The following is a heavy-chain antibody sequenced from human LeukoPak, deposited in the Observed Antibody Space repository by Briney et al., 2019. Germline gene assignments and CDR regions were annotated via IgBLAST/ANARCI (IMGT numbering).Heavy chain of an antibody. V-gene: IGHV1-8*01. D-gene: IGHD3-3*01. CDR3: ARTGVGYDFWSGYLNYYYYCMDV. J-gene: IGHJ6*03. CDR1: GYTFTSYD. Sequence: ASVKVSCKASGYTFTSYDINWVRQATGQGLEWMGWMNPNSGNTGYAQKFQGRVTMTRNTSISTAYMELSSLRSEDTAVYYCARTGVGYDFWSGYLNYYYYCMDVWGKGTTVTVSS. CDR2: MNPNSGNT.